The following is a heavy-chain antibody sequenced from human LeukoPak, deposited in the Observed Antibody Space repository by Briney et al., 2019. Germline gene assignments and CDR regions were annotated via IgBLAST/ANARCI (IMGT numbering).Heavy chain of an antibody. CDR1: GRSFSCYY. D-gene: IGHD3-10*01. CDR2: INHSGST. J-gene: IGHJ4*02. Sequence: PSETLSLTCAVDGRSFSCYYWSWLRAPPGKVLEWIGEINHSGSTNYNPSLKSRVTISVDTSKNQFSLKLSSVTAADTAVYYCARGVKGFGELFPHDYWGQGTLVTVSS. V-gene: IGHV4-34*01. CDR3: ARGVKGFGELFPHDY.